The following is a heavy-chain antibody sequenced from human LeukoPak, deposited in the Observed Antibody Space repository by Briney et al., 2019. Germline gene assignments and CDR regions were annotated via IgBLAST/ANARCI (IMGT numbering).Heavy chain of an antibody. D-gene: IGHD1-26*01. Sequence: GGSLRLSCAASGFTVKNYGMSWVRQAPGKGLEWVSAISGSGGSTYYADSVKGRFTISRDNSKNTLYLQMNSLRADDTAVYYCAKDRIIVGATSLFDYWGQGTLVTVSS. CDR2: ISGSGGST. CDR3: AKDRIIVGATSLFDY. V-gene: IGHV3-23*01. J-gene: IGHJ4*02. CDR1: GFTVKNYG.